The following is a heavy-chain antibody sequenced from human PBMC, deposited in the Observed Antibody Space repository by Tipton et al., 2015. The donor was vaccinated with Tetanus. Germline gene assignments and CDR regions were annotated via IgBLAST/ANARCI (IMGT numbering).Heavy chain of an antibody. V-gene: IGHV4-61*05. CDR1: GGSISSSNYY. D-gene: IGHD2-8*01. CDR3: ARTQGSALIDY. Sequence: TLSLTCTVSGGSISSSNYYWGWIRQPPGKGLEWIAYIYQNGDADYNPSLKSRVTISLDTSKNQFSLKLSSVTAANTAVYYCARTQGSALIDYWGPGTQVTVSS. J-gene: IGHJ4*02. CDR2: IYQNGDA.